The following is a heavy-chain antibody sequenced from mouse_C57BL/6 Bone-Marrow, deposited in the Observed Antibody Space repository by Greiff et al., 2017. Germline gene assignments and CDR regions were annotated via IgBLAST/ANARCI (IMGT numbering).Heavy chain of an antibody. CDR1: GYTFTSYW. J-gene: IGHJ2*01. V-gene: IGHV1-59*01. D-gene: IGHD3-1*01. CDR2: IDPSDSYT. CDR3: ARSGGLDY. Sequence: VQLQQPGAELVRPGTSVQLSCKASGYTFTSYWMHWVKQRPGQGLEWIGVIDPSDSYTNYNQKFKGKATLTVDTSSSTAYMQLSSLTSEDSAVYYCARSGGLDYWGQGTTLTVSS.